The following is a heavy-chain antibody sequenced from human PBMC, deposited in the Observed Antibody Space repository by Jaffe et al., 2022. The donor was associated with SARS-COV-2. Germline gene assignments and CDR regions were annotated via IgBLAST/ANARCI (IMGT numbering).Heavy chain of an antibody. D-gene: IGHD3-22*01. J-gene: IGHJ4*02. V-gene: IGHV3-30*18. CDR2: ISYDGSNK. CDR1: GFTFSSYG. CDR3: AKPLHYYDSSGYNY. Sequence: QVQLVESGGGVVQPGRSLRLSCAASGFTFSSYGMHWVRQAPGKGLEWVAVISYDGSNKYYADSVKGRFTISRDNSKNTLYLQMNSLRAEDTAVYYCAKPLHYYDSSGYNYWGQGTLVTVSS.